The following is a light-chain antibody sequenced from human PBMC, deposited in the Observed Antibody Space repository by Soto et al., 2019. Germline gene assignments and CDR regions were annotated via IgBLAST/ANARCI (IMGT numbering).Light chain of an antibody. V-gene: IGKV1-5*03. CDR2: KAS. CDR3: QEYNSYWT. CDR1: QSISNW. Sequence: DIQMTQSPATVSSSVLDRFTITCRASQSISNWLAWYQQKPGKAPKLLIYKASSLESGVPSRFSGSGSGTEFTLTISSLQPDDFGTYYCQEYNSYWTFGQGTKVDIK. J-gene: IGKJ1*01.